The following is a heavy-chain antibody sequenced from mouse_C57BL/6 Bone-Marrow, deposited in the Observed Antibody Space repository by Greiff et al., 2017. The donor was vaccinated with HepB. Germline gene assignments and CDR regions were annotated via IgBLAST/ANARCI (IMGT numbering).Heavy chain of an antibody. CDR2: IAPEDGET. V-gene: IGHV14-2*01. CDR1: GFNIKDYY. J-gene: IGHJ4*01. D-gene: IGHD1-1*01. Sequence: DVKLVESGAELVKPGASVKLSCTASGFNIKDYYMHWVKQRTEQGLEWIGRIAPEDGETKYAPKFQGKATITADTSSNTAYLQLSSLTSEDTAVYYCARDGSSPYAMDYWGQGTSVTVSS. CDR3: ARDGSSPYAMDY.